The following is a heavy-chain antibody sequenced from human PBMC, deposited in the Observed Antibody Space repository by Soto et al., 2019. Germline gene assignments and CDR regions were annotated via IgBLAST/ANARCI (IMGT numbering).Heavy chain of an antibody. D-gene: IGHD3-10*01. J-gene: IGHJ6*02. V-gene: IGHV3-23*01. CDR3: AKGEELLSRFYYYGMDV. Sequence: GGSLRLSCAASGFTFSSYAMSWVRQALGKGLEWVSAISGSGGSTYYADSVKGRFTISRDNSKNTLYLQMNSLRAEDTAVYYCAKGEELLSRFYYYGMDVWGQGTTVTVS. CDR1: GFTFSSYA. CDR2: ISGSGGST.